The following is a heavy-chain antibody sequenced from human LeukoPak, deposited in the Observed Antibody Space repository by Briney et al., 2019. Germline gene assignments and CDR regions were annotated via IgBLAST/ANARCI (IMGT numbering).Heavy chain of an antibody. Sequence: GASVKVSCKVSGYTLTELSMHWVRQAPGKGLEWRGGFDPEDGETIYAQKFQGRVTMTEDTSTDTAYMELSSLRSEDTAVYYCATAPVRGVILDYFDYWGQGTLVTVSS. CDR2: FDPEDGET. CDR1: GYTLTELS. V-gene: IGHV1-24*01. CDR3: ATAPVRGVILDYFDY. J-gene: IGHJ4*02. D-gene: IGHD3-10*01.